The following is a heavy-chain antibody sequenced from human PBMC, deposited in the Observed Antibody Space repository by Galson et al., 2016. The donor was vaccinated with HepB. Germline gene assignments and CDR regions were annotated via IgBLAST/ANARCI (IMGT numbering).Heavy chain of an antibody. J-gene: IGHJ4*02. D-gene: IGHD6-13*01. V-gene: IGHV4-34*01. CDR2: TSHRGST. Sequence: SETLSLTCAVYSGPFSAYSWNWIRQPPGGGLEWIGETSHRGSTNYSPSLQSRVTISVDTSKNQFSLKLTSVTAADTAVYYCASSSNWYIFDYWGRGSLVSVSS. CDR1: SGPFSAYS. CDR3: ASSSNWYIFDY.